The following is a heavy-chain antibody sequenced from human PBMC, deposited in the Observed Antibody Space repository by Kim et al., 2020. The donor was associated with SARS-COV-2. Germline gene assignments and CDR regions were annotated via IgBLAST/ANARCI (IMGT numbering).Heavy chain of an antibody. D-gene: IGHD1-26*01. J-gene: IGHJ4*02. CDR3: ARDSGSGDIDH. V-gene: IGHV3-30*03. Sequence: HKYYTDSVKGRFTIYKDNSKNALYLEMVDLRIEDSAVYYCARDSGSGDIDHWGQGTLVTVSS. CDR2: HK.